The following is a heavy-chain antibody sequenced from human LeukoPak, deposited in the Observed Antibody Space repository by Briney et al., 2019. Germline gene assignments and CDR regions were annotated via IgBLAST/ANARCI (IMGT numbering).Heavy chain of an antibody. CDR3: AAKASFFGY. CDR2: TYYRSKWFN. CDR1: GDSVSSNSAT. J-gene: IGHJ4*02. Sequence: SQTLSLTCAVSGDSVSSNSATWNWIRQSPSRGLEWLGRTYYRSKWFNDYAPSVRGRITINPDTSTNQFSLQLNSVTPEDTAVYYCAAKASFFGYWGQGTLVTVSS. V-gene: IGHV6-1*01.